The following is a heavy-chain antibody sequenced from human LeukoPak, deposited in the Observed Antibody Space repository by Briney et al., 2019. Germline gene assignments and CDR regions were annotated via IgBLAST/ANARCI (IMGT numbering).Heavy chain of an antibody. V-gene: IGHV1-2*02. D-gene: IGHD2-15*01. Sequence: SVKVSCKASGYTFTGYYMHWVRQAPGQGLEWMGWINPNSGGTNYAQKFQGRVTMTRDTSISTAYMELSSLRSEDTAVYYCAINHCSGGSCYFDYWGQGTLVTVSS. J-gene: IGHJ4*02. CDR3: AINHCSGGSCYFDY. CDR1: GYTFTGYY. CDR2: INPNSGGT.